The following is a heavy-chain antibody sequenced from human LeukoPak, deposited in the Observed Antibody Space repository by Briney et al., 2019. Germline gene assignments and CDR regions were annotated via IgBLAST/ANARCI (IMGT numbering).Heavy chain of an antibody. CDR2: ISSSSSTI. CDR3: ARAKWVGTTDNWFDP. D-gene: IGHD1-1*01. V-gene: IGHV3-48*04. Sequence: GGSLRLSCAASGFTFSSYSMNWVRQAPGKGLEWVSYISSSSSTIYYADSVKGRFTISRDNAKNSLYLQMNSLRAEDTAVYYCARAKWVGTTDNWFDPWGQGTLVTVSS. J-gene: IGHJ5*02. CDR1: GFTFSSYS.